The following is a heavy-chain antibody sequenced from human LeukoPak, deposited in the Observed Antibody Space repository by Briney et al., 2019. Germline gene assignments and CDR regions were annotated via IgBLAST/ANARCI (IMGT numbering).Heavy chain of an antibody. CDR2: INPNSGNT. Sequence: ASVKVSCKASGYTFTSYDINWVRQATGQGLEWMGWINPNSGNTGYAQKVQGRVTMTRNTSIGTAYMELSSLRSEDTAVYYCARGLIRRFDYWGQGTLVTVSS. CDR3: ARGLIRRFDY. J-gene: IGHJ4*02. V-gene: IGHV1-8*01. CDR1: GYTFTSYD.